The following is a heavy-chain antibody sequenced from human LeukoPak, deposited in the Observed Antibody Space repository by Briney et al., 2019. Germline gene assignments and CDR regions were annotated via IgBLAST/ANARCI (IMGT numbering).Heavy chain of an antibody. CDR3: ARGGLAGRYYYGMDV. V-gene: IGHV4-59*01. Sequence: PSETLSLTCTVSGGSISSYYWRWIRQPPGKGRVGMGYIYYSGSTNYNPSLKSRVTISVDTSKNQFPLKLSSVPAADTAGYYCARGGLAGRYYYGMDVWGQGTTVTVSS. CDR2: IYYSGST. D-gene: IGHD3-10*01. J-gene: IGHJ6*02. CDR1: GGSISSYY.